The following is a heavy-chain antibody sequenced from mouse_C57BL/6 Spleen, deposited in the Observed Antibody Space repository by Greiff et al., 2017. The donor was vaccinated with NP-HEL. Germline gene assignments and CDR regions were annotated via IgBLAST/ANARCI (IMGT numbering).Heavy chain of an antibody. Sequence: QVQLQQSGPELVKPGASVKISCKASGYAFSSSWMNWVKQRPGKGLEWIGRIYPGDGDTNYNGKFKGKATLTADQSSSTAYMQLSSLTAEDSAVYFCARSGYDYDVDDWGKGTTLTAST. D-gene: IGHD2-4*01. CDR1: GYAFSSSW. V-gene: IGHV1-82*01. CDR3: ARSGYDYDVDD. J-gene: IGHJ2*01. CDR2: IYPGDGDT.